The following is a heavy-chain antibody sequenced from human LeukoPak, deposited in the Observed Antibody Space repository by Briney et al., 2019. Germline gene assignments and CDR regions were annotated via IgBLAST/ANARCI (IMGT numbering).Heavy chain of an antibody. J-gene: IGHJ3*02. CDR2: IYTSGST. CDR3: ARGVAVWFGELLPEDAFDI. CDR1: GGSISSGSYY. V-gene: IGHV4-61*02. D-gene: IGHD3-10*01. Sequence: SSETLSLTCTVSGGSISSGSYYWSWIRQPAGKGLEWIGRIYTSGSTNYNPSLKSRVTISVDTSKNQLSLKLSSVTAADTAVYYCARGVAVWFGELLPEDAFDIWGQGTMVTVSS.